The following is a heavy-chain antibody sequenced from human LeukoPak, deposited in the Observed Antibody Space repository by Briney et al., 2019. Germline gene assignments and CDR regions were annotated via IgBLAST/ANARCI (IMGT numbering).Heavy chain of an antibody. V-gene: IGHV1-69*02. J-gene: IGHJ5*02. CDR3: ARAALSDYIAWFDP. D-gene: IGHD4-11*01. CDR1: GYTFTGYY. Sequence: ASVKVTCKASGYTFTGYYMHWVRQAPGQGLEWMGRIIPILGIANYAQKFQGRVTITADKSTSTAYMELSSLRSEDTAVYYCARAALSDYIAWFDPWGQGTLVTVSS. CDR2: IIPILGIA.